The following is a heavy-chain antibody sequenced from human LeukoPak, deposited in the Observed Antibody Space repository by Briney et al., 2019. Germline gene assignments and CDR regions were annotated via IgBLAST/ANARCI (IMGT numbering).Heavy chain of an antibody. CDR3: AKGLEGSAPGVRNFDY. J-gene: IGHJ4*02. V-gene: IGHV3-23*01. D-gene: IGHD3-10*01. Sequence: PGGSLRLSCVASGFTFSNYGMSWVRQAPGMGLEWVSVITDSGGDTQYADSVKGRFSISRDNSKNTLYLQMNSLRAEDTAVYYCAKGLEGSAPGVRNFDYWGQGALVTVSS. CDR2: ITDSGGDT. CDR1: GFTFSNYG.